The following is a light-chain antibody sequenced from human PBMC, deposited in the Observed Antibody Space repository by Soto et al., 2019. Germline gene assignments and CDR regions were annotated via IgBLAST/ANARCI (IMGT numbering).Light chain of an antibody. Sequence: DIQMTQCPSTLSGSVGGRVAITGRASQTISSWLAWYQQKPGKAPKLLIYKASTLKSGVPSRFSGSGSGTEFTLTITSLQPEDFATYYCQQLNFFPITFGQGTRLEIK. V-gene: IGKV1-5*03. CDR1: QTISSW. J-gene: IGKJ5*01. CDR3: QQLNFFPIT. CDR2: KAS.